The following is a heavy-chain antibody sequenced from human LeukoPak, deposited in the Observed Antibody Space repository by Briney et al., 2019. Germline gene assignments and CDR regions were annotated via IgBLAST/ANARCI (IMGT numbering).Heavy chain of an antibody. D-gene: IGHD6-13*01. CDR1: GFTVSSNY. Sequence: PGGSLRLSCAASGFTVSSNYMSGVRQAPGKGLEWVSVIYSGGSTYYADSVKGRFTISRDNSKNTLYLQMNSLRAEDTAVYYCARDIAGAHYYYYYMDVWGKGTTVTVSS. CDR2: IYSGGST. V-gene: IGHV3-53*01. CDR3: ARDIAGAHYYYYYMDV. J-gene: IGHJ6*03.